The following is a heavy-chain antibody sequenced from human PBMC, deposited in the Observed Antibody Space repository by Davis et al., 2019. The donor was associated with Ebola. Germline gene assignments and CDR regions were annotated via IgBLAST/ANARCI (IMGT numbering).Heavy chain of an antibody. CDR2: IYSGGTT. D-gene: IGHD1-1*01. V-gene: IGHV3-53*01. J-gene: IGHJ4*02. CDR1: GFTVSNTY. Sequence: GESLKISCAASGFTVSNTYITWIRQTPGKGLECVSVIYSGGTTYYVDSVKGRFAISRDNTKNTAYLEMDYLTAEDTAVYYCARRPTGMYHFDFWGQGTPVTVSS. CDR3: ARRPTGMYHFDF.